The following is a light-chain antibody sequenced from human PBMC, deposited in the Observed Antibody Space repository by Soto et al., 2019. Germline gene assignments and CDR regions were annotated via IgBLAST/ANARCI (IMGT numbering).Light chain of an antibody. CDR2: KAS. CDR1: QTISSW. J-gene: IGKJ1*01. V-gene: IGKV1-5*03. CDR3: QQYNCYPAE. Sequence: DITVTVAPTALSCTLAETGTITFRASQTISSWLAWYQQKPGKAPKLLIYKASTLKSGVPSRFSGSGSGTEFTLTISSLQPDDFAPYYCQQYNCYPAEFGEGTKVDIK.